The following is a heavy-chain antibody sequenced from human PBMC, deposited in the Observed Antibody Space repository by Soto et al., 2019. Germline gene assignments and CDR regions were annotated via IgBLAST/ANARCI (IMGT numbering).Heavy chain of an antibody. CDR2: IKQDGSEK. CDR3: ARIGVEIAAAGTIDY. J-gene: IGHJ4*02. D-gene: IGHD6-13*01. V-gene: IGHV3-7*01. Sequence: GGSLRLSCAASGFTFSSYWMSWVRQAPGKGLEWVANIKQDGSEKYYVDSVKGRFTISRDNAKNSLYLQMNSLRAEDTAVYYCARIGVEIAAAGTIDYWGQGTLVTVSS. CDR1: GFTFSSYW.